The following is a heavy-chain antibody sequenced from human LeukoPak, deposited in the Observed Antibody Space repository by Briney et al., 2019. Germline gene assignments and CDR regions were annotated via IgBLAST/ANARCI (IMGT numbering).Heavy chain of an antibody. CDR3: ARGSNCSSTSCYPLDYYYGMDV. CDR1: GFTFSDYY. D-gene: IGHD2-2*01. CDR2: ISSSGSTI. Sequence: GGSLRLSCAASGFTFSDYYMSWIRQAPGKGLEWVSHISSSGSTIYYADSVKGRFTIPRDNAKNSLYLQMNSLRAEDTAVYYCARGSNCSSTSCYPLDYYYGMDVWGQGTTVTVSS. V-gene: IGHV3-11*01. J-gene: IGHJ6*02.